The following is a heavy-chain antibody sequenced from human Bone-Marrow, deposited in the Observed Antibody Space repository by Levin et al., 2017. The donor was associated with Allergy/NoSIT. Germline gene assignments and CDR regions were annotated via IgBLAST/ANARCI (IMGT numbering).Heavy chain of an antibody. V-gene: IGHV3-23*01. CDR3: AKVRLVPAARRGNWFDP. D-gene: IGHD2-2*01. CDR2: ISGSGGST. CDR1: GFTFSSYA. J-gene: IGHJ5*02. Sequence: LSLTCAASGFTFSSYAMSWVRQAPGKGLEWVSAISGSGGSTYYADSVKGRFTISRDNSKNTLYLQMNSLRAEDTAVYYCAKVRLVPAARRGNWFDPWGQGTLVTVSS.